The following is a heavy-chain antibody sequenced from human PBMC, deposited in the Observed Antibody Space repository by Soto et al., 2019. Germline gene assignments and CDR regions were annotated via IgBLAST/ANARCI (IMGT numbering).Heavy chain of an antibody. J-gene: IGHJ4*02. Sequence: GALRLSCAASGFTVSSNYMSWVRQAPGKGLEWVSVIYSGGSTYYADSVKGRFTISRDNSKNTLYLQMNSLRAEDTAVYYCARDQYCSSTSCYDWWGQGTLVTVSS. CDR2: IYSGGST. CDR3: ARDQYCSSTSCYDW. CDR1: GFTVSSNY. D-gene: IGHD2-2*01. V-gene: IGHV3-66*01.